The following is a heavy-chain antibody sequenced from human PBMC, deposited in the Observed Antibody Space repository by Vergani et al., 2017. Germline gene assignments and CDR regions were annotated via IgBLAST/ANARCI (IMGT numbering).Heavy chain of an antibody. CDR2: IIPIFGTA. D-gene: IGHD5-18*01. J-gene: IGHJ4*02. CDR1: GGTFSSYA. Sequence: QVQLVQSGAEVKKPGSSVKVSCKAPGGTFSSYAISWVRQAPGQGLEWMGGIIPIFGTANYAQKFQGRVTITADESTSTAYMELRSLRSEDTAAYYCARDGHGYSYGVGDYWGQGTLVTVSS. V-gene: IGHV1-69*01. CDR3: ARDGHGYSYGVGDY.